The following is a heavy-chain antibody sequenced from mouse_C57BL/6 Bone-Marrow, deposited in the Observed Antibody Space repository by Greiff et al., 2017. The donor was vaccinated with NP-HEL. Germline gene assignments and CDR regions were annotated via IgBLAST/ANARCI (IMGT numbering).Heavy chain of an antibody. Sequence: EVQLQQSGAELVKPGASVKLSCTASGFNIKDYYMHWVKQRTEQGLEWIGRIDPEDGETKYAPKFQGKATMTEDTSSNTAYLQLSSLTAEDTAVYYCARLLRSDWYFDVWGTGTTVTVSS. D-gene: IGHD1-1*01. CDR2: IDPEDGET. V-gene: IGHV14-2*01. CDR1: GFNIKDYY. J-gene: IGHJ1*03. CDR3: ARLLRSDWYFDV.